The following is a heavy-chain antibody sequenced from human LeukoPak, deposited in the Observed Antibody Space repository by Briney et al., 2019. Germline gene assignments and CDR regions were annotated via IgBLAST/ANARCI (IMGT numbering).Heavy chain of an antibody. V-gene: IGHV3-30*18. CDR3: AKDVGNYYDSSGQYLMRSCMDV. Sequence: PGGSLRLSCAASGFTFSNYGMNWARQAPGKGLEWVAVIAYDAGDRYHGDSVKGRFTISRDNSKNTLYLQMNSLRAEDTAVYYCAKDVGNYYDSSGQYLMRSCMDVWGKGTTVTVYS. J-gene: IGHJ6*03. CDR1: GFTFSNYG. D-gene: IGHD3-22*01. CDR2: IAYDAGDR.